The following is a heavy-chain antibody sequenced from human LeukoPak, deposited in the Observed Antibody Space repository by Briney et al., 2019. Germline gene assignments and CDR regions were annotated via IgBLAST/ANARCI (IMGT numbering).Heavy chain of an antibody. CDR1: GFTFSSYA. D-gene: IGHD1-26*01. Sequence: GGSLRLSCAASGFTFSSYAMSWVRQAPGKGLEWVSAISGSGGSTYYADSVKGRFTISRDNSKNTLYLQMNSLRPEDAAVYYCAKTVHRWEVLSDWGQGTLVSVSS. V-gene: IGHV3-23*01. J-gene: IGHJ4*02. CDR3: AKTVHRWEVLSD. CDR2: ISGSGGST.